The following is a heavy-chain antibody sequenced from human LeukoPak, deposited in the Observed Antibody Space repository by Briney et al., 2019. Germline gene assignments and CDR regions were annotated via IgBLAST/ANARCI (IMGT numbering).Heavy chain of an antibody. CDR2: ISDSGGGT. CDR1: GFTFSSYA. CDR3: AKLPGRAADY. J-gene: IGHJ4*02. Sequence: GGSLRLSCAASGFTFSSYAMSWVRQAPGKGLEWVSGISDSGGGTYYADSVKGRFTISRDNSKNTLYLQMNSLRAEDTAVYYCAKLPGRAADYWGQGTLVTVSS. V-gene: IGHV3-23*01.